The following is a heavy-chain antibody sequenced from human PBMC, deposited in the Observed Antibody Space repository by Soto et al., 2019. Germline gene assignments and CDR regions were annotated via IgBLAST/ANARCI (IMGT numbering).Heavy chain of an antibody. CDR2: TSYTGNT. CDR3: ARGRHCTSTSCFGFPSIWFDP. J-gene: IGHJ5*02. Sequence: PSETLSLTCMVAGGSITSYHGSWIRKFPGKGLEWIAYTSYTGNTRYNPSLTSRVTISLDTSREQFSLKLTSVTAADTAVYYCARGRHCTSTSCFGFPSIWFDPWGQGTLVTVSS. CDR1: GGSITSYH. D-gene: IGHD2-2*01. V-gene: IGHV4-59*01.